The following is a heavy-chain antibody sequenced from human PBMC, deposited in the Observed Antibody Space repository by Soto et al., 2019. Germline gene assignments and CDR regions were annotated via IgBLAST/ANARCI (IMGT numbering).Heavy chain of an antibody. CDR3: AALNRIVAGDY. CDR1: GGSVRSDSYY. V-gene: IGHV4-61*01. Sequence: QVQLQESGPELVKPSETLSLTCSVSGGSVRSDSYYWSWIRQPPGRGLEWLGYVYTSGTTDYNPSLKGRVTISVDTSKNQFSLNLNSVTAEDTAIYYCAALNRIVAGDYWGQGALFAVSS. J-gene: IGHJ4*02. CDR2: VYTSGTT. D-gene: IGHD1-26*01.